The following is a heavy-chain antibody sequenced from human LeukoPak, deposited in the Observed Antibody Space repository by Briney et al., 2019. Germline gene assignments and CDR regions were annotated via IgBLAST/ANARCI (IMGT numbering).Heavy chain of an antibody. V-gene: IGHV4-59*01. J-gene: IGHJ3*02. Sequence: PSETPSLTCTVSGGSISSYYWSWIRQPPGKGLEWIGYIYYSGSTNYNPSLKSRVTISVDTSKNQFSLKLSSVTAADTAVYYCARIDTASDAFDIWGQGTMVTVSS. CDR1: GGSISSYY. CDR3: ARIDTASDAFDI. D-gene: IGHD5-18*01. CDR2: IYYSGST.